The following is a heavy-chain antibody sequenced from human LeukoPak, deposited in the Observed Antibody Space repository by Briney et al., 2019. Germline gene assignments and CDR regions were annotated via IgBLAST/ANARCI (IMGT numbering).Heavy chain of an antibody. CDR3: AVLPADALDI. D-gene: IGHD2-15*01. J-gene: IGHJ3*02. CDR2: INWNGGSR. V-gene: IGHV3-20*04. Sequence: GGSLRLSCAASGFTFDDYGMSWVRQAPGKGLEWVSGINWNGGSRGYADSVKGRFTISRDNAKNSLHLQINSRRAEDTALYYWAVLPADALDIWGKGTMVTVSS. CDR1: GFTFDDYG.